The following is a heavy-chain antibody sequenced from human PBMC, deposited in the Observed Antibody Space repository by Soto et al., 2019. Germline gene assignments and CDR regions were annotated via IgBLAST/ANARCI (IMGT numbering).Heavy chain of an antibody. D-gene: IGHD3-3*01. J-gene: IGHJ4*02. CDR3: AKGGRFVEWLAWGLDY. Sequence: QVQLVESGGGVVQPGRSLRLSCAASGFTFSSYGMHWVRQAPGKGLEWVAVISYDGSNKYYADSVKGRFTISRDNSKNPLYLQMNSLRAEDAAVYYCAKGGRFVEWLAWGLDYWGKGTLVTVSS. V-gene: IGHV3-30*18. CDR1: GFTFSSYG. CDR2: ISYDGSNK.